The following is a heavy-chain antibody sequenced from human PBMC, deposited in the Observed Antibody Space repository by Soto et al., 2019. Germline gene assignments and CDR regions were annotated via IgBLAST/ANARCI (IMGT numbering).Heavy chain of an antibody. Sequence: SQTFSLTCVISGDSVSSNSAAWNWIRQSPSRGLEWLGRTYYRSKWYNDYAVSVKSRITINPDTSKNRFSLQLNSVTPEDTAVYYCASTLRQNDAFDIWGQGTMVTVSS. D-gene: IGHD4-17*01. CDR1: GDSVSSNSAA. V-gene: IGHV6-1*01. CDR3: ASTLRQNDAFDI. CDR2: TYYRSKWYN. J-gene: IGHJ3*02.